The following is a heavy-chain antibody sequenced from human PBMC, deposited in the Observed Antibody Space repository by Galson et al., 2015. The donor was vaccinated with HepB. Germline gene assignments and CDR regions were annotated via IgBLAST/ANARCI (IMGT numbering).Heavy chain of an antibody. D-gene: IGHD2-15*01. V-gene: IGHV3-73*01. Sequence: SLRLSCAASGFTFSGSAMHWVRQASGKGLEWVARIRSKANSYATAYAASVKGRFTISTDDSKNTAYLQMNSLKTEDTAVYYCTRNIVGDVWGQGTTVTVSS. CDR2: IRSKANSYAT. J-gene: IGHJ6*02. CDR1: GFTFSGSA. CDR3: TRNIVGDV.